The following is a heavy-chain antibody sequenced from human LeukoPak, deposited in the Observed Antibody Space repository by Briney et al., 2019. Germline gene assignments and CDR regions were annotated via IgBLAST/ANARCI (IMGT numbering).Heavy chain of an antibody. V-gene: IGHV3-23*01. CDR3: AKDSRNGYSSSWSLAFDI. J-gene: IGHJ3*02. CDR1: AFSFSMYS. CDR2: ISDNGAVT. D-gene: IGHD6-13*01. Sequence: GGSLRLSCAASAFSFSMYSMSWIRQAPGKGLEWVSVISDNGAVTFYGDSVKGRFTISRDNAKNSLYLQMNSLRAEDMALYYCAKDSRNGYSSSWSLAFDIWGQGTMVTVSS.